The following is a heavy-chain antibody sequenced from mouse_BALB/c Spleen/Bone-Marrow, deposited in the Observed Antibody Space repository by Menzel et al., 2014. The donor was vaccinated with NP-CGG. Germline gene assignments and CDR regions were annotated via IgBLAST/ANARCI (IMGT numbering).Heavy chain of an antibody. CDR2: IIPSNGRS. D-gene: IGHD2-13*01. Sequence: QVQLQQPGAELVKPGTSVKLSCKTSGYTFTSYWMHWVKQRPGQGLERIGEIIPSNGRSNYNEKFKNKATLTVDKSSSTAYMQLSSLTSEDSVVYFCARTYGDSPYFYAMDYWGQGTSVTVSS. CDR3: ARTYGDSPYFYAMDY. CDR1: GYTFTSYW. V-gene: IGHV1S81*02. J-gene: IGHJ4*01.